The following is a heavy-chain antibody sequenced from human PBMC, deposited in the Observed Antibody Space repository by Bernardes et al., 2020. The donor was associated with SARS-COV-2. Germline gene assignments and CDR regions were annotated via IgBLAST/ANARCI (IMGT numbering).Heavy chain of an antibody. V-gene: IGHV3-49*03. CDR1: GFTFGDYA. J-gene: IGHJ3*02. Sequence: GGSLILSCTASGFTFGDYAMNWIRQAPGKGLEWVGFIRSKAYGGTTEYVASVKGRFTISRDNAKNTLYLQMNSLRAEDTAVYYCARDWEYYDFWSGYYTRRQDAFDIWGQGTMVTVSS. CDR3: ARDWEYYDFWSGYYTRRQDAFDI. D-gene: IGHD3-3*01. CDR2: IRSKAYGGTT.